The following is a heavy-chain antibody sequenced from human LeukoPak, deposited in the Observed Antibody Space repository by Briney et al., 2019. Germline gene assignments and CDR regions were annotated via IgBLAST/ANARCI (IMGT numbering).Heavy chain of an antibody. V-gene: IGHV3-9*01. CDR3: AKGVAAAVPGAFDI. Sequence: PGGSLRLSCAASGFTFDDYAMHWVRQAPGKGLEWVSGISWNSGSIGYADSVKGRFTISRDNAKNSLYLQMNSLRAEDTALYYCAKGVAAAVPGAFDIWGQGTMVTVSS. CDR1: GFTFDDYA. J-gene: IGHJ3*02. D-gene: IGHD6-13*01. CDR2: ISWNSGSI.